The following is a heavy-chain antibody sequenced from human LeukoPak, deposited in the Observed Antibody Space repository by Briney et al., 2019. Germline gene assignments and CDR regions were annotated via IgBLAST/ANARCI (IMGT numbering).Heavy chain of an antibody. V-gene: IGHV1-2*02. J-gene: IGHJ4*02. Sequence: ASVKVSCKASGYTFTGYYMHWVRQAPGQGLEWMGWINPNSGGTNYAQKFQGRVTMTRDTSISTAYMELSRLRSDDTAVYYRARAISVGALNYFDYWGQGTLVTVSS. D-gene: IGHD1-26*01. CDR1: GYTFTGYY. CDR2: INPNSGGT. CDR3: ARAISVGALNYFDY.